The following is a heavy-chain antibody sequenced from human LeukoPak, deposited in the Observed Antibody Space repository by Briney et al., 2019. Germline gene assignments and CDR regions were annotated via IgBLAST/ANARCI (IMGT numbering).Heavy chain of an antibody. J-gene: IGHJ5*02. CDR3: ARGSTIFGTINWFDP. D-gene: IGHD3-3*01. CDR1: GGTFSSYA. CDR2: IIPIFGTA. V-gene: IGHV1-69*13. Sequence: ASVKVSCKASGGTFSSYAISWVRQAPGQGLEWMGGIIPIFGTANYAQKFQGRITITADESTSTAYMELSSLRSEDTAVYYCARGSTIFGTINWFDPWGQGTLVTVSS.